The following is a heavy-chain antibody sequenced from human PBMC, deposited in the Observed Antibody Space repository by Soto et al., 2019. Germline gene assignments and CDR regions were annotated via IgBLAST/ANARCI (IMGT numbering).Heavy chain of an antibody. CDR3: ARYYGSGSYYNSNWFDP. V-gene: IGHV4-30-4*01. J-gene: IGHJ5*02. CDR2: IYYSGST. CDR1: GGSISMGDYY. D-gene: IGHD3-10*01. Sequence: SETLSLTCTVSGGSISMGDYYWSWIRQPPGQGLEWIGYIYYSGSTYYNPSLKSRVTISVDTSKNQFSLKLSSVTAADTAVYYCARYYGSGSYYNSNWFDPWGQGTLVTVSS.